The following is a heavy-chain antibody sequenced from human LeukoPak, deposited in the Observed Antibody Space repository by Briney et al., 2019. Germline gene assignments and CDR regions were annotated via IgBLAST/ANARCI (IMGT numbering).Heavy chain of an antibody. CDR3: AKGRNGDNVAEAADI. J-gene: IGHJ3*02. Sequence: GGSLRLSCAASRFTFNTYAVNWVGQAPGKRVEWVSAISTNGGRTYYADSVKGRFTISRDNSKNTLYLQMNGRRGEDTAVYYCAKGRNGDNVAEAADIWGQGTMVTVSS. CDR1: RFTFNTYA. CDR2: ISTNGGRT. D-gene: IGHD4-17*01. V-gene: IGHV3-23*01.